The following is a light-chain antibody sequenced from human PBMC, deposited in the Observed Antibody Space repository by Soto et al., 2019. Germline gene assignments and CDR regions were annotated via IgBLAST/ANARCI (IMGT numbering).Light chain of an antibody. CDR2: AAA. Sequence: EIVLTQSPGTLTLSPGERATLSCRASQSLSSNNLAWYQQRPGQAPRLLIYAAANRAAGVPDRFSGSGSGTDFTLTITRLGPEDFAVYFCQQYGTSPLTFGGGTKVEI. J-gene: IGKJ4*01. V-gene: IGKV3-20*01. CDR3: QQYGTSPLT. CDR1: QSLSSNN.